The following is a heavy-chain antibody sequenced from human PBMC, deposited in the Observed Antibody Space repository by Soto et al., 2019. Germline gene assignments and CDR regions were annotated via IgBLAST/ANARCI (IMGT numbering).Heavy chain of an antibody. CDR2: IWYDGSNK. Sequence: PGGSLRLSCAASGFTFSSYGMHWVRQAPGKXLEWVAVIWYDGSNKYYADSVKGRFTISRDNSKNTLYLQMNSLRAEDTAVYYCARGAPTGMGYYYYGMDVWGQGTTVTVPS. CDR3: ARGAPTGMGYYYYGMDV. CDR1: GFTFSSYG. D-gene: IGHD3-10*01. V-gene: IGHV3-33*01. J-gene: IGHJ6*02.